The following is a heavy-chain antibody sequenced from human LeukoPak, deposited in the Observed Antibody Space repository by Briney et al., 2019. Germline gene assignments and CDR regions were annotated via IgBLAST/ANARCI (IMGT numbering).Heavy chain of an antibody. J-gene: IGHJ4*02. D-gene: IGHD4-17*01. V-gene: IGHV3-23*01. CDR1: GFTFSNYA. Sequence: HPGGTLRLSCAASGFTFSNYAMSWVRQAPGEGLEWVSAISGSGDTTSYADSVKGRFTISRDNSKNTLFLQMNSLRAEDTAVYYCAKSPGLGKIYGDYEEVYFDYWGQGTLVTVSS. CDR2: ISGSGDTT. CDR3: AKSPGLGKIYGDYEEVYFDY.